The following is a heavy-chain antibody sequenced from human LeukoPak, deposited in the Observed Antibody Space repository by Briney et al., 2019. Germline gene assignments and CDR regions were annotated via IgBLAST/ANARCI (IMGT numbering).Heavy chain of an antibody. Sequence: SETLSLTCTVSGGSISSSDYYWGWIRQPPGKGLEWIGSIYYTGSTYYNPSLKSRVTISVDTSKNQFSLKLSSVTAADTAVYYCARAALNFRLVPGYFDYWGQGTLVTVSS. CDR2: IYYTGST. CDR1: GGSISSSDYY. CDR3: ARAALNFRLVPGYFDY. J-gene: IGHJ4*02. D-gene: IGHD6-19*01. V-gene: IGHV4-39*07.